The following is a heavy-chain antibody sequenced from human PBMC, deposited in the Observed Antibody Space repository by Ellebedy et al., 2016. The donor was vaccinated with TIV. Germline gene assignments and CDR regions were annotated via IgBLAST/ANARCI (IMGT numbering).Heavy chain of an antibody. D-gene: IGHD3-22*01. CDR1: GFTFSSYS. J-gene: IGHJ3*02. CDR3: ARASGTMIVVVPDAFDI. CDR2: ISSSSSTI. Sequence: GESLKISXAASGFTFSSYSMNWVRQAQGKGLEWVSYISSSSSTIYYADSVKGRFTISRDNAKNSLYLQMNSLRAEDTAVYYCARASGTMIVVVPDAFDIWGQGTMVTVSS. V-gene: IGHV3-48*04.